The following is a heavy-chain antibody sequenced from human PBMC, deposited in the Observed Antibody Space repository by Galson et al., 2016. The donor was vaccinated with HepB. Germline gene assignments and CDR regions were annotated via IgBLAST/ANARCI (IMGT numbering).Heavy chain of an antibody. Sequence: SLRLSCAASGFTFSHYGLHWVRQAPGRGLEWVAAIWSDGSQKHYADSVEGRFTISRDDSKSTLYLQMNSLRVDDSAVYYCAKDGTTWRNYFDHWGQGTRVSVSS. J-gene: IGHJ4*02. D-gene: IGHD1-14*01. CDR1: GFTFSHYG. V-gene: IGHV3-33*06. CDR3: AKDGTTWRNYFDH. CDR2: IWSDGSQK.